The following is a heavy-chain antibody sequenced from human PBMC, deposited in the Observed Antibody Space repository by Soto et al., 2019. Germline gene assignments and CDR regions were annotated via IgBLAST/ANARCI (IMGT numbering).Heavy chain of an antibody. J-gene: IGHJ4*02. CDR3: TSGAPSGTFYDY. Sequence: GGSLRLSCAASGFTFSNDWMTWVRQAPGKGLEWIGRIKSKRDGGTIDDAAPVRGRFTISRDDSTNTLYLQMNNLKTEDTATYYRTSGAPSGTFYDYWGQGTLVTVSS. CDR2: IKSKRDGGTI. CDR1: GFTFSNDW. V-gene: IGHV3-15*01. D-gene: IGHD6-13*01.